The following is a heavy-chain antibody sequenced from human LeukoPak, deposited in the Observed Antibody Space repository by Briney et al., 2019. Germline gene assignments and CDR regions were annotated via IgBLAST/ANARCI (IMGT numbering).Heavy chain of an antibody. CDR1: GGTFSSYA. V-gene: IGHV1-69*06. J-gene: IGHJ6*03. CDR3: ARTKAVAGTRLGYYYYYMDV. CDR2: IIPIFGTA. D-gene: IGHD6-19*01. Sequence: SVKVSCKASGGTFSSYAISWVRQAPGQGLEWMGGIIPIFGTANYAQKFQARVTITADKSTSTAYMELSSLRSEDTAVYYCARTKAVAGTRLGYYYYYMDVWGKGTTVTVSS.